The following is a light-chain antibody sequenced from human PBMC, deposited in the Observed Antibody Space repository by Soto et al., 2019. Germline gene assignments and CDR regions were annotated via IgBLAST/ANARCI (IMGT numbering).Light chain of an antibody. CDR2: GAS. CDR3: QQYNSWPRALS. V-gene: IGKV3-15*01. Sequence: MVVTHSQATLSVSQGDRATLPCGASHSVNATLAWYQHQPGQAPRLLIYGASTRAAGVPARFSGDGSGTEFTLTISSLQSEDSAVYYCQQYNSWPRALSFGGGTKVEIK. CDR1: HSVNAT. J-gene: IGKJ4*01.